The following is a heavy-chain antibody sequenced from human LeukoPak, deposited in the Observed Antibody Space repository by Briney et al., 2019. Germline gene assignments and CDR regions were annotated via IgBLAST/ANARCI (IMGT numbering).Heavy chain of an antibody. CDR1: GYTLTELS. V-gene: IGHV1-24*01. D-gene: IGHD3-10*01. CDR2: FDPEDGET. CDR3: ARVLYYYGSGSYSPPGY. J-gene: IGHJ4*02. Sequence: ASVKVSCKVSGYTLTELSMHWVRQAPVKGLEWMGGFDPEDGETIYAQKFQGRVTMTEDTSTDTAYMELSSLRSEDTAVYYCARVLYYYGSGSYSPPGYWGQGTLVTVSS.